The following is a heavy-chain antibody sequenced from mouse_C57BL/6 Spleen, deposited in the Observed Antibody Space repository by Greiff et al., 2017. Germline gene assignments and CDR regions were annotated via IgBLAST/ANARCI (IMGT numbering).Heavy chain of an antibody. V-gene: IGHV14-4*01. Sequence: VQLQQSGAELVRPGASVTLSCTASGFKIKDDYMHWVKQRPEHGLEWIGWIDPENGGTEYTSKFQGKATITADTTYNTAYLQLRSLTSEDTAVYFCTGDGYLPYWGQGTLVTVSA. CDR3: TGDGYLPY. D-gene: IGHD2-3*01. CDR2: IDPENGGT. J-gene: IGHJ3*01. CDR1: GFKIKDDY.